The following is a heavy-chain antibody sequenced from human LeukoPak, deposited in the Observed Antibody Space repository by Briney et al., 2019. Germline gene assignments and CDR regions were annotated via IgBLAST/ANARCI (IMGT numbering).Heavy chain of an antibody. CDR2: IYYRGSM. CDR1: GGSISRSSNY. Sequence: SETLSLTCTVSGGSISRSSNYWGWIRQPPGKGLEWIGSIYYRGSMYYNPSLKSRVTISVDTSKNQFSLKLSSVTAADTAVYYCARHGFGTNPWGQGTLVTVSS. J-gene: IGHJ5*02. CDR3: ARHGFGTNP. D-gene: IGHD1-7*01. V-gene: IGHV4-39*01.